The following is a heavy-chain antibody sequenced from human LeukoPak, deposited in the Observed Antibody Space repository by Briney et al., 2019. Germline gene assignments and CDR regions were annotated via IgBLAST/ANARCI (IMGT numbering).Heavy chain of an antibody. CDR3: ARDRDRGTFDY. J-gene: IGHJ4*02. Sequence: PSQTLSLTCTVSGGSISSGGYYWSWIRQHPGKGLEWIGYIFYSGSIYYNPSLKSRVTISVDTSKNLFSLKLSSVTAADTAVYYCARDRDRGTFDYWGQGTLVTVSS. CDR2: IFYSGSI. D-gene: IGHD1/OR15-1a*01. V-gene: IGHV4-31*03. CDR1: GGSISSGGYY.